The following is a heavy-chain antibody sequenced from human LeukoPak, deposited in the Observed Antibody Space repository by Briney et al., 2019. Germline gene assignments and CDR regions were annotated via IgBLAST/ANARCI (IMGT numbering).Heavy chain of an antibody. D-gene: IGHD1-1*01. CDR3: AREGTTRTTTDY. V-gene: IGHV4-59*01. Sequence: SETLSLTCTVSGGSISSYYWSWIRQPPGKGLEWIGYIYYSGSTNYNPSLKSRVTISVDTSKNQFSLKLSSVTAADTAVYYCAREGTTRTTTDYWGQRTLVTVSS. J-gene: IGHJ4*02. CDR1: GGSISSYY. CDR2: IYYSGST.